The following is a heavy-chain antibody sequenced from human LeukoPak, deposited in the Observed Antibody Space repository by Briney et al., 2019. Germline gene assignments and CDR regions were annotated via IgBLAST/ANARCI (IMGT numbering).Heavy chain of an antibody. Sequence: GASVKVSCKASGYTFTSYAMHWVRQAPGQRLEWMGWINAGNGNTKYSQKFQGRVTITRDTSASTAYMELSSLRSEDTAVYYCARDLGGGMVATIFAYWGQGTLVTVSS. CDR3: ARDLGGGMVATIFAY. V-gene: IGHV1-3*01. J-gene: IGHJ4*02. CDR1: GYTFTSYA. D-gene: IGHD5-12*01. CDR2: INAGNGNT.